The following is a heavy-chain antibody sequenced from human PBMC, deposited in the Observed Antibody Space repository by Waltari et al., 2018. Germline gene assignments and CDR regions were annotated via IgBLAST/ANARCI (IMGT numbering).Heavy chain of an antibody. D-gene: IGHD3-22*01. Sequence: QVQLVESGGGVVQPGRSLRLSCAASGFTFSSYAMPWVRQAPGKGLEWLDVISYDVSNKNYADAGKGRFTISRDNSKNTLYLQMNSLRAEDTAVYYCARSNYYDSSGYADYWGQGTLVTVSS. V-gene: IGHV3-30-3*01. CDR3: ARSNYYDSSGYADY. CDR1: GFTFSSYA. J-gene: IGHJ4*02. CDR2: ISYDVSNK.